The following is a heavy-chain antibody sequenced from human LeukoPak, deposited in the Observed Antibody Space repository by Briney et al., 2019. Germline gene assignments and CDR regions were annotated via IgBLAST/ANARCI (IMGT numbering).Heavy chain of an antibody. CDR3: AREGMYYDILTGYSYYFDY. J-gene: IGHJ4*02. D-gene: IGHD3-9*01. CDR2: ISYDGSNK. V-gene: IGHV3-30-3*01. Sequence: PGGSLRLSCAASGFTFSSYAMHWVRQAPGKGLEWVAVISYDGSNKYYADSVKGRFTISRDNAKNSLYLQMNSLRAQDTAVYYCAREGMYYDILTGYSYYFDYWGQGTLVTVSS. CDR1: GFTFSSYA.